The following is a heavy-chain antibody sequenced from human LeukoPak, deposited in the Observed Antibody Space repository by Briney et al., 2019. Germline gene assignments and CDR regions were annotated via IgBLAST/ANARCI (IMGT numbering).Heavy chain of an antibody. CDR1: GYSISSGYC. CDR2: IYHRGCT. J-gene: IGHJ5*02. CDR3: AIRYYDFWSGYSLGPFDP. D-gene: IGHD3-3*01. Sequence: SETLSLTCTVSGYSISSGYCWGWLRQPPGKGLEWTGRIYHRGCTSYNPCSKSRGTISVETSKYQISLRLSSVTAADTAVYYCAIRYYDFWSGYSLGPFDPWGEGTLVTISS. V-gene: IGHV4-38-2*02.